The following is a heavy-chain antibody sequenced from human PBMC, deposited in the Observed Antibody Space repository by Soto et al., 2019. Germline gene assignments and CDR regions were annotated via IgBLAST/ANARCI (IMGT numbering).Heavy chain of an antibody. Sequence: SEALSLTCAVYGGSFSGYYWSWIRQPPGKGLEWIGEINHSGSTNYNPSLKSRVTISVDTSKNQFSLKLSSVTAADTAVYYCARRKFTMIVVVTGPWGQGTLVTVSS. J-gene: IGHJ5*02. CDR3: ARRKFTMIVVVTGP. CDR1: GGSFSGYY. D-gene: IGHD3-22*01. V-gene: IGHV4-34*01. CDR2: INHSGST.